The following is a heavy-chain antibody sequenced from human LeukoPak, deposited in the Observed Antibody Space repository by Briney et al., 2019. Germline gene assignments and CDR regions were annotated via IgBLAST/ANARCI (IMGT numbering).Heavy chain of an antibody. CDR2: ISSSSSAI. CDR3: ARPSGSYYGYFDY. J-gene: IGHJ4*02. Sequence: GGSLRLSCAASGFTFSSYSMNWVRQAPGKGLEWVSYISSSSSAIYYADSVKGRFTISRDNAKNSLYLQMNSLRAEDTAVYYCARPSGSYYGYFDYWGQGTLVTVSS. D-gene: IGHD1-26*01. CDR1: GFTFSSYS. V-gene: IGHV3-48*01.